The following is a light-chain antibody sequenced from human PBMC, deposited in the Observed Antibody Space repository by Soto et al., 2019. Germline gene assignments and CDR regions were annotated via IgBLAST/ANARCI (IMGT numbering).Light chain of an antibody. Sequence: DIQMTQSPSSLSASVGDRVTITCRASQSISSNLNWYQQKPGKAPKLLIYAASSLQSGVPSRFSGSGSGTDFTLTISCPQSEDFATYYCQQYYSYLLTFGGGTMVDIK. CDR2: AAS. V-gene: IGKV1-39*01. J-gene: IGKJ4*01. CDR3: QQYYSYLLT. CDR1: QSISSN.